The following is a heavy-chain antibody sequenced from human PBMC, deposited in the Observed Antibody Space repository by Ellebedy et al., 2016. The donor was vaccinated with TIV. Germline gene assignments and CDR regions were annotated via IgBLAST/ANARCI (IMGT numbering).Heavy chain of an antibody. Sequence: MPSETLSLTCTVSYGSISSYYWGWIRQPPGKGLEWLGYIVSSGSTTYNPSLKSRLTMSIDTSKKQISLKLSSVTAGDTGVYFCARSNISLIGETDAFDIWGQGTRVTVSS. CDR3: ARSNISLIGETDAFDI. V-gene: IGHV4-59*01. CDR1: YGSISSYY. D-gene: IGHD3-3*01. CDR2: IVSSGST. J-gene: IGHJ3*02.